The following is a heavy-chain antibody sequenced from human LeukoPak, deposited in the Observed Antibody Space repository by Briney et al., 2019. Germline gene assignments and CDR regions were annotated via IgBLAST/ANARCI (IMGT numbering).Heavy chain of an antibody. CDR2: IIPIFGTA. Sequence: SVKVSCKASGGTFSSYAISWVRQAPGQGLEWMGGIIPIFGTANYAQKFQGRVTITADESTSTAYMELSSLRSEDTAVYYCARPWSGYYDWFDPWGQGTLVTVSS. J-gene: IGHJ5*02. V-gene: IGHV1-69*13. D-gene: IGHD3-3*01. CDR1: GGTFSSYA. CDR3: ARPWSGYYDWFDP.